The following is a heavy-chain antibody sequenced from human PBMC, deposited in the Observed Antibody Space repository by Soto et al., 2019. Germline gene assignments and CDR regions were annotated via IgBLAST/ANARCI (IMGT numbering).Heavy chain of an antibody. Sequence: GGSLRLSCAASGFTFSSYGMHWVRQAPGKGLEWVAVIWYDGSNKYYADSVKGRFTISRDNSKNTLYLQMNSLRAEDTAVYYCARDKYSYGPRGYYYYGMDVWGQGTTVTVSS. V-gene: IGHV3-33*01. J-gene: IGHJ6*02. CDR1: GFTFSSYG. CDR3: ARDKYSYGPRGYYYYGMDV. D-gene: IGHD5-18*01. CDR2: IWYDGSNK.